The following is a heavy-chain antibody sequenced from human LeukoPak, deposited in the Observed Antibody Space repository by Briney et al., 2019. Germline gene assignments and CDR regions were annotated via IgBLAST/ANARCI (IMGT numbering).Heavy chain of an antibody. V-gene: IGHV1-69*04. Sequence: ASVKVSCKASGGTFSSYAISWVRQAPGQGLEWMGRIIPILGIANYAQKFQGRVTITADKSTSTAYMELSSLRSEDTAVYYCARDYYDSSGYYHPLDYWGQGTLVTVSS. D-gene: IGHD3-22*01. CDR2: IIPILGIA. CDR3: ARDYYDSSGYYHPLDY. CDR1: GGTFSSYA. J-gene: IGHJ4*02.